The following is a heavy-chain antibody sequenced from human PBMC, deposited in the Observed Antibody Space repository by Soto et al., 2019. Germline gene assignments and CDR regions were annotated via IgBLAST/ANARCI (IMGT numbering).Heavy chain of an antibody. D-gene: IGHD1-1*01. CDR3: SRGYPPRDQLGNLPGAF. CDR1: GYTFTSYY. V-gene: IGHV1-46*03. CDR2: INPSGGST. J-gene: IGHJ4*02. Sequence: EASVKVSFKASGYTFTSYYIQWVRQAPGQGLEWMGIINPSGGSTNYAQKFQGRVTMTMDTSTSTVYMELSSLRSEDTAIYYCSRGYPPRDQLGNLPGAFWGQGTLVTVSS.